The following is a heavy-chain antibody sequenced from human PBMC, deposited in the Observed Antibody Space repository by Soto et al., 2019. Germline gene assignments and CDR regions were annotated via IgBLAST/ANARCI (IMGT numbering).Heavy chain of an antibody. Sequence: GGSLRLSCAASGFTFSSYAMSWVRQAPGKGLEWVSAISGSGGSTYYADSVKGRFTISRGNSKNTLYLQMNSLRAEDTAVYYCAKDPRSRRIAAAGIDYWGQGTLVTVSS. CDR2: ISGSGGST. CDR3: AKDPRSRRIAAAGIDY. CDR1: GFTFSSYA. V-gene: IGHV3-23*01. D-gene: IGHD6-13*01. J-gene: IGHJ4*02.